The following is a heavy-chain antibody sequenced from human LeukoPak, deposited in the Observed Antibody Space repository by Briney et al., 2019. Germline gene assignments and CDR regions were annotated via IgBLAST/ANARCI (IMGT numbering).Heavy chain of an antibody. D-gene: IGHD2-15*01. CDR3: GRDALVGYFSYYYMDV. CDR2: ISNSGST. J-gene: IGHJ6*03. V-gene: IGHV4-59*11. Sequence: SETLSLTCTVSGGAITSHYWTWIRRSPVKGLEWIGDISNSGSTSYNPSLKSRVTISIDTSKNQFSLKLSSVTAADTAVYYCGRDALVGYFSYYYMDVWGKGTTVTVSS. CDR1: GGAITSHY.